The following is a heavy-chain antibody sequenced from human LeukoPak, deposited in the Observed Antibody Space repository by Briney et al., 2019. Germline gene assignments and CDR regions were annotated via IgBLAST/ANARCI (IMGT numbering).Heavy chain of an antibody. CDR1: GYTFTGNH. V-gene: IGHV1-2*04. D-gene: IGHD3-10*01. CDR2: INPNSGGT. Sequence: ASVKVSCKASGYTFTGNHVHWVRQAPGQGLEWMGWINPNSGGTNYAQKFQGWVTMTRDTSISTAYMELSRLRSDDTAVYYCARGALWFGELSVDYWGQGTLVTVSS. CDR3: ARGALWFGELSVDY. J-gene: IGHJ4*02.